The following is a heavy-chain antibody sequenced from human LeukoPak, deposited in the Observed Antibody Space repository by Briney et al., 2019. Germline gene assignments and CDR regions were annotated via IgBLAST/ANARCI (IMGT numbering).Heavy chain of an antibody. CDR2: INSDGSST. D-gene: IGHD2-2*01. Sequence: GGSQRLSCAASGFTFSSYWMHWVRQAPGKGLVWVSRINSDGSSTSYADSVKGRFTISRDNAKNTLYLQMNSLRAEDTAVYYCASDASRGFNWFDPWGQGTLVTVSS. CDR1: GFTFSSYW. J-gene: IGHJ5*02. V-gene: IGHV3-74*01. CDR3: ASDASRGFNWFDP.